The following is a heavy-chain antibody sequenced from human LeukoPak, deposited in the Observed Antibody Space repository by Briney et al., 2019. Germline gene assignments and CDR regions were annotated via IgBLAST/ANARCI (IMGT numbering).Heavy chain of an antibody. D-gene: IGHD2-15*01. CDR2: INPNSGGT. V-gene: IGHV1-2*02. J-gene: IGHJ4*02. CDR1: GGTSSTYT. CDR3: ARESQDDSYVY. Sequence: ASVKVSCKASGGTSSTYTITWVRQAPGQGLEWMGWINPNSGGTNYAQKFQGRVTMTRDTSISTAYMELSRLRSDDTAVYYCARESQDDSYVYWGQGTLVTVSS.